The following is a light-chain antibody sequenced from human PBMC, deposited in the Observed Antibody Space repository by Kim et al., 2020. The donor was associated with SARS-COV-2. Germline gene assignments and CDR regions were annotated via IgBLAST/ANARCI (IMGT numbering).Light chain of an antibody. J-gene: IGKJ1*01. CDR3: QQYVTAPLT. CDR2: GAS. CDR1: QSVISTY. V-gene: IGKV3-20*01. Sequence: EIVLTQSPGTLSLSPGERATLSCRASQSVISTYLAWYQQKPGQAPRLLISGASNRATGIPDRFSGTGSGTDFTLTIDRLEPEDFAVYYCQQYVTAPLTFGQGTKVDIE.